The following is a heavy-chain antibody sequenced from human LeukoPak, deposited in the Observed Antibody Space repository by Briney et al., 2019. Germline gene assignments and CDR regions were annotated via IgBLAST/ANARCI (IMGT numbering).Heavy chain of an antibody. V-gene: IGHV3-48*01. CDR3: ATTINFDFWSGYYGAFDI. CDR1: GFTFSSYS. D-gene: IGHD3-3*01. J-gene: IGHJ3*02. Sequence: GGSLRLSCEASGFTFSSYSMNWVRQAPGKGLEWVSFISGRSTTIYYADSVKGRFTISRDNARNSLSLQMNSLRTEDTAVYYCATTINFDFWSGYYGAFDIWGQGTMVTVSS. CDR2: ISGRSTTI.